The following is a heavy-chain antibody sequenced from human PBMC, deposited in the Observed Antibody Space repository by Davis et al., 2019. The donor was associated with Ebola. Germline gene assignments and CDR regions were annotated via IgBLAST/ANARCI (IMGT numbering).Heavy chain of an antibody. Sequence: SLKISCAASGFTFDDYAMHWVRQAPGKGLEWVSGISWNSGSIGYADSVKGRFTISRDNAKNSLYLQMNSLRDEDTAVYYCARVSLGYWGQGTLVTVSS. CDR2: ISWNSGSI. D-gene: IGHD3-16*01. CDR1: GFTFDDYA. J-gene: IGHJ4*02. CDR3: ARVSLGY. V-gene: IGHV3-9*01.